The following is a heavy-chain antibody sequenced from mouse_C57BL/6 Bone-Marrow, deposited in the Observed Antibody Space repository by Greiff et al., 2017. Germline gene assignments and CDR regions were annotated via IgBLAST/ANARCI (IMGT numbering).Heavy chain of an antibody. CDR3: ARCDGYCPFAY. CDR1: GYTFTSYW. Sequence: QVQLQQPGAELVKPGASVTLSCKASGYTFTSYWMHWVKQRPGQGLEWIGMIHPNSGSTNYNEKFKSKATLPVDKSSSTAYMQLSSLTSEDSAVYYCARCDGYCPFAYWGQGTLVTVSA. D-gene: IGHD2-3*01. J-gene: IGHJ3*01. CDR2: IHPNSGST. V-gene: IGHV1-64*01.